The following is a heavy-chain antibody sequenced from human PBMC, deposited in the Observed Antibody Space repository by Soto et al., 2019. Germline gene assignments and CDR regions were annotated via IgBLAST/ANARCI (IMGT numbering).Heavy chain of an antibody. D-gene: IGHD2-21*02. CDR3: AGGRKVVATPARDDWFDP. V-gene: IGHV1-2*04. Sequence: QVQLVQSGAEVRRPGASVRVSCKASGYSFIDYYINWVRQAPGQGLAWMGWINPKDGATKSAQKFHDWITMTRDTSHTTAYLDLRSDDTAVYYCAGGRKVVATPARDDWFDPWGQRTLVTVSS. CDR1: GYSFIDYY. J-gene: IGHJ5*02. CDR2: INPKDGAT.